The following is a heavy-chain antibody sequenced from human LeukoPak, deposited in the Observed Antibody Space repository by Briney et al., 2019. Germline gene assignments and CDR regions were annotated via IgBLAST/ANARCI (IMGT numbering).Heavy chain of an antibody. D-gene: IGHD3-10*01. CDR1: GYTFTTYG. CDR3: AREGVISYYFDY. J-gene: IGHJ4*02. V-gene: IGHV1-2*02. CDR2: INPNSGGT. Sequence: ASVKVSCKASGYTFTTYGINWVRQAPGQGLEWMGWINPNSGGTNYAQKFQGRVTMTRDTSISTAYMELSRLRSDDTAVYYCAREGVISYYFDYWGQGTLVTVSS.